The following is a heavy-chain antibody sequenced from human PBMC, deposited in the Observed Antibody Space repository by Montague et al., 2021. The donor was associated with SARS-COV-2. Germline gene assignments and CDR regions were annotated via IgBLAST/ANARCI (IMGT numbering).Heavy chain of an antibody. CDR3: MRAGGRVNRPPV. CDR1: GGSIMAPDC. J-gene: IGHJ4*02. Sequence: SETLSLTCAVSGGSIMAPDCWSWVRQPPGKGLEWIGEIYEWGTTNHNPSLKSRVTMSVDKSKNQVSLELKSATAADTALYYCMRAGGRVNRPPVWGQGVLVTVSS. CDR2: IYEWGTT. D-gene: IGHD4-23*01. V-gene: IGHV4-4*02.